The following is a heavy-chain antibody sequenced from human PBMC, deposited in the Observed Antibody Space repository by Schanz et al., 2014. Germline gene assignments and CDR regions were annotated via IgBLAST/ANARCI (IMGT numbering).Heavy chain of an antibody. CDR2: LSGSGGST. J-gene: IGHJ6*02. D-gene: IGHD2-15*01. CDR1: GFTFSSYA. Sequence: EVQLLESGGGLVQPGGSLRLSCAASGFTFSSYAMSWVRQAPGKGLEWVSALSGSGGSTYYADSVKGRFTISRDNSENTLYLQMNSLSADDTAVCYCAKGMGYCSGGTCYDCYDYGLDVWGQGTTVTVSS. CDR3: AKGMGYCSGGTCYDCYDYGLDV. V-gene: IGHV3-23*01.